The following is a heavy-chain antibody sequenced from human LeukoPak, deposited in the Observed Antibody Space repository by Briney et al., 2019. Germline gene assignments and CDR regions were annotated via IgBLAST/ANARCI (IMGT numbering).Heavy chain of an antibody. CDR2: IYSGGST. J-gene: IGHJ4*02. CDR3: AKLTYGSGTYGAFDY. CDR1: GFTVSSNY. D-gene: IGHD3-10*01. V-gene: IGHV3-53*01. Sequence: GGSLRLSCAASGFTVSSNYMSWVRQAPGKGLEWVSIIYSGGSTFCADSVKGRFTISRDNSKNTLYLQMNSLRAEDTAVYYCAKLTYGSGTYGAFDYWGQGTLATVSS.